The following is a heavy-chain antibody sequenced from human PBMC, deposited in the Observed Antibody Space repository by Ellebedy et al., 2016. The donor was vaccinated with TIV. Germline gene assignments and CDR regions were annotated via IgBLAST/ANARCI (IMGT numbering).Heavy chain of an antibody. Sequence: GESLKISCAASGFTFSSYAMSWVRQAPGKGLEWVAVISYDGSNKYYADSVKGRFTISRDNSKNTLYLQMNSLRAEDTAVYYCARLGCSGGSCYFDYWGQGTLVTASS. D-gene: IGHD2-15*01. V-gene: IGHV3-30-3*01. CDR2: ISYDGSNK. J-gene: IGHJ4*02. CDR3: ARLGCSGGSCYFDY. CDR1: GFTFSSYA.